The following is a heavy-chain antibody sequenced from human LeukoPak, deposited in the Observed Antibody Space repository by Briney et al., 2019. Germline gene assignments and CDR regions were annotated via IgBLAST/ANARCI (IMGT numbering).Heavy chain of an antibody. CDR3: AKDIGFSDYYYYGMDV. D-gene: IGHD3-10*01. Sequence: GGSLRLSCAAPGFTVSSYYMSWVRQAPGKGLEWVSGISWNSGSIGYADSVKGRFTISRDNAKNSLYLQMNSLRAEDTALYYCAKDIGFSDYYYYGMDVWGQGTTVTVSS. V-gene: IGHV3-9*01. J-gene: IGHJ6*02. CDR1: GFTVSSYY. CDR2: ISWNSGSI.